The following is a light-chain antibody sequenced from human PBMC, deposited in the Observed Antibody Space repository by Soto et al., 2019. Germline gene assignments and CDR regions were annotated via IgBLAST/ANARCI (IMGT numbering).Light chain of an antibody. CDR1: ESVSTN. CDR2: GAS. CDR3: QQYSIWRT. Sequence: LTQSPATLSLSPGKRVTLSFRASESVSTNLAWYQQKAGQAPRLLIYGASTRATGIPARFSGSGSGTEFTLTISGLQSEDFAVYYCQQYSIWRTFGQGTKVDIK. J-gene: IGKJ1*01. V-gene: IGKV3-15*01.